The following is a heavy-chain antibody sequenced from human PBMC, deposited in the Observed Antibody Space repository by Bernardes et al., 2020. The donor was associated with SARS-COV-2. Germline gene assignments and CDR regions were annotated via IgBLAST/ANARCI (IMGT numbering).Heavy chain of an antibody. J-gene: IGHJ4*02. D-gene: IGHD1-26*01. CDR2: INGDGSNI. V-gene: IGHV3-74*01. Sequence: GGSLRLSCGASGFTFSSYWMHWVRQAPGKGLVWVSRINGDGSNINYADSVKGRFTISRDNAKNTLYLEMSSPRAEDTAVYYCARGSGNYYFDSSSFGYWGQGTLVTVSS. CDR3: ARGSGNYYFDSSSFGY. CDR1: GFTFSSYW.